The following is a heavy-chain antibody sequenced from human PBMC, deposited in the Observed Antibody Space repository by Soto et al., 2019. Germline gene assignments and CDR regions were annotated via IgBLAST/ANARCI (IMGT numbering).Heavy chain of an antibody. J-gene: IGHJ4*02. V-gene: IGHV1-2*02. CDR3: ARGRTIVSPGN. CDR1: GYTFTGYQ. Sequence: QVQVVQSGAEVKKPGASVKVSCKASGYTFTGYQMHWVRQAPGQGLEWIGWFNPNSGGTNYAQKFQGRVTMTGDTSISTAYMELNRLTSDDTAVYFCARGRTIVSPGNWGQGTLVSVSS. D-gene: IGHD2-21*01. CDR2: FNPNSGGT.